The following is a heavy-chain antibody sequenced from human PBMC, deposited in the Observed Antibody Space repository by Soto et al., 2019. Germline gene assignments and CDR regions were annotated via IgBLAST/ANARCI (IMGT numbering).Heavy chain of an antibody. CDR2: IYWDDDK. CDR3: AHRVLRTVFGLVTTTATDFDF. V-gene: IGHV2-5*02. Sequence: QITLNESGPTVVRPTETLTLTCRFSGFSLTTSGVGARWIRQSPGKAPEWLALIYWDDDKRYSASLKSRLTITKDTSKNQAVLTVSDLDPTDTATYYCAHRVLRTVFGLVTTTATDFDFWGQGTPVAVSS. CDR1: GFSLTTSGVG. J-gene: IGHJ4*02. D-gene: IGHD3-3*01.